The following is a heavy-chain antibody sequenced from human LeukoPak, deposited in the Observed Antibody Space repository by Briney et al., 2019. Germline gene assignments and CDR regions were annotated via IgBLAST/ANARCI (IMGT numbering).Heavy chain of an antibody. CDR3: ARLEPEEENHDAFDI. CDR2: ISAYNGNT. J-gene: IGHJ3*02. D-gene: IGHD1-1*01. V-gene: IGHV1-18*01. Sequence: ASVKVSCKASGYTFTSYGISWVRQAPGQGLEWMGWISAYNGNTNYAQKLQGRVTMTTDTSTSTAYMELRSLRSDDTAVYYCARLEPEEENHDAFDIWGQGTMVTVSS. CDR1: GYTFTSYG.